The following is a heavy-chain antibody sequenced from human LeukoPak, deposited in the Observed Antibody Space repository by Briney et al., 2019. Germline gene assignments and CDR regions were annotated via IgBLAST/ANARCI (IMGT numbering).Heavy chain of an antibody. CDR2: VNSDGSGT. Sequence: PGGSLRLSCAASGFTLNSYWMYWVRQAPGKGLVWVSRVNSDGSGTTYADSVKGRFTISRDDAKNTLFLQMNSLRAEDTAVYYCARGISSGWYSPGIDYWGQGTQVTVSS. D-gene: IGHD6-19*01. V-gene: IGHV3-74*01. J-gene: IGHJ4*02. CDR1: GFTLNSYW. CDR3: ARGISSGWYSPGIDY.